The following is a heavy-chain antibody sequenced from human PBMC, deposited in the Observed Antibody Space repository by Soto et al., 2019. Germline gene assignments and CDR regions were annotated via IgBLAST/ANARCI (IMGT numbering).Heavy chain of an antibody. CDR2: IYYSGST. CDR1: GGSVSSGSYY. D-gene: IGHD3-22*01. J-gene: IGHJ4*02. Sequence: QVQLQESGPGLVKPSETLSLTCTVSGGSVSSGSYYWSWIRQPPGKGLEWIGYIYYSGSTNYNPSLKSRVTISVDTSKNQFSLKLSSVTAADTAVYYCAREVFYYDSSGYSSLFDYWGQGTLVTVSS. CDR3: AREVFYYDSSGYSSLFDY. V-gene: IGHV4-61*01.